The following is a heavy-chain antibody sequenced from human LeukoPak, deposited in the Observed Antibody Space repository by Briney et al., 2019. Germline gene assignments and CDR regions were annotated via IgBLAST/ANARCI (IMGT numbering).Heavy chain of an antibody. CDR3: AKVGYNSWGIDY. D-gene: IGHD5-24*01. J-gene: IGHJ4*02. Sequence: GGSLRLSCAASGFTFDDYDMQWVRQAPGKGLEWVSLISGDGGSTYYADSVKGRFTISRDNSKNPLYLQMNSLRTEDTALYYCAKVGYNSWGIDYWGQGTLVTVSS. V-gene: IGHV3-43*02. CDR1: GFTFDDYD. CDR2: ISGDGGST.